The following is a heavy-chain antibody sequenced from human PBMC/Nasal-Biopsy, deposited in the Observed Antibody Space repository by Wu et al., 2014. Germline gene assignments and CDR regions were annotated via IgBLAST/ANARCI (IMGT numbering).Heavy chain of an antibody. CDR3: ARDLGRLAPLES. CDR2: VKRDGSQR. V-gene: IGHV3-7*01. D-gene: IGHD3-3*01. CDR1: GLDFNYYW. J-gene: IGHJ5*02. Sequence: RLSCADGGLDFNYYWIHWVRQAPGKGLEWVAIVKRDGSQRWYVDSVKGRFVISRDKGKNSAYLQMKSLKGEDTAVYFCARDLGRLAPLESWGQGALVTVSS.